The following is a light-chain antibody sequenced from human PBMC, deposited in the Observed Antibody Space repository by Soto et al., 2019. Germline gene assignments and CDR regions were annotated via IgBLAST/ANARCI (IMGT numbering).Light chain of an antibody. CDR1: QSISSW. CDR2: EGS. J-gene: IGKJ4*01. Sequence: DIQMTQSPSTLSASVGDRVTITCRPSQSISSWVAWYQQKPGKAPERLNYEGSSLESGVPSRFSGSGSGTEFTLTISSLQPDDFATYYCQQYNSYPLTFGGATKLDIK. CDR3: QQYNSYPLT. V-gene: IGKV1-5*01.